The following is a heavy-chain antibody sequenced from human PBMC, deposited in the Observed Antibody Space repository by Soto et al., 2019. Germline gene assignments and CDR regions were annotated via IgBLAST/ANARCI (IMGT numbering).Heavy chain of an antibody. CDR3: ARARFQVLYGKPYFDS. V-gene: IGHV4-31*03. Sequence: LSLTCTVSGGSITTGGSYWSWIRQHPGKGLEWIGNIYHSGNTYYNPSLKSRLTISVDTSKNHFSLMVDSVTAADTAVYYCARARFQVLYGKPYFDSWGQGTLVTVSS. CDR1: GGSITTGGSY. D-gene: IGHD2-2*02. J-gene: IGHJ4*02. CDR2: IYHSGNT.